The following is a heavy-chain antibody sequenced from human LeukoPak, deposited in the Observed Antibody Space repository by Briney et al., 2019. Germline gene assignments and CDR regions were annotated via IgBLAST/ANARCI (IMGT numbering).Heavy chain of an antibody. D-gene: IGHD6-13*01. V-gene: IGHV3-23*01. CDR1: GFTFSSYA. Sequence: GGSLRLSCAASGFTFSSYAMSWVRQAPGKGLEWVSAISGSGGSTYYADSVKGRFTISRDNSKNTLYLQMNSLRAEDTAVYYWAKVGGNIAAAGTWFDPWGQGTLVTISS. CDR3: AKVGGNIAAAGTWFDP. CDR2: ISGSGGST. J-gene: IGHJ5*02.